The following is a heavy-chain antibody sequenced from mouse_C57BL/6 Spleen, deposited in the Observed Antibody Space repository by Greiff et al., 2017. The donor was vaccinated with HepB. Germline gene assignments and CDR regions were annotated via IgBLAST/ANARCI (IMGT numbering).Heavy chain of an antibody. CDR2: IYPRDGST. V-gene: IGHV1-85*01. J-gene: IGHJ3*01. CDR1: GYTFTSYD. Sequence: QVQLKQSGPELVKPGASVKLSCKASGYTFTSYDINWVKQRPGQGLEWIGWIYPRDGSTKYNEKFKGKATLTVDTSSSTAYMELHSLTSEDSAVYFCARSGYYGSSYGFAYWGQGTLVTVSA. D-gene: IGHD1-1*01. CDR3: ARSGYYGSSYGFAY.